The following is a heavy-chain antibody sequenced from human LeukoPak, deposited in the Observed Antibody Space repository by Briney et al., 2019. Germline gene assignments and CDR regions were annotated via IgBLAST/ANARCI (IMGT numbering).Heavy chain of an antibody. CDR1: GFTFSSYA. Sequence: QPGGSLRLSCAASGFTFSSYAMSWVRQAPGKGLEWVAVIWYDGSNKYYADSVKGRFTISRDNSKNTLYLQMNSLRAEDTAVYYCARGYSYGYANVDYWGQGTLVTVSS. CDR3: ARGYSYGYANVDY. CDR2: IWYDGSNK. D-gene: IGHD5-18*01. V-gene: IGHV3-33*08. J-gene: IGHJ4*02.